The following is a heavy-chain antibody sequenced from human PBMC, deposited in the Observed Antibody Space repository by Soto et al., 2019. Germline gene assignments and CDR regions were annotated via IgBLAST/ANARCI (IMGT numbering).Heavy chain of an antibody. CDR1: GFTFDDYA. V-gene: IGHV3-9*01. J-gene: IGHJ6*03. CDR2: ISWNSGSI. CDR3: AKVAGLTTTRYYYYYMDV. D-gene: IGHD4-17*01. Sequence: EVQLVESGGGLVQPGRSLRLSCAASGFTFDDYAMHWVRQAPGKGLEWVSGISWNSGSIGYADSVKGRFTISRDNAKNSLYLQMNSLRAEDTALYYCAKVAGLTTTRYYYYYMDVWGKGTTVTVSS.